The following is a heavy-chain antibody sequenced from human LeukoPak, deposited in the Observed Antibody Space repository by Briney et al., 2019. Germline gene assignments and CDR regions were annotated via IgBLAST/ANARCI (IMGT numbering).Heavy chain of an antibody. D-gene: IGHD6-13*01. CDR2: ISYSGST. J-gene: IGHJ3*02. V-gene: IGHV4-59*01. Sequence: SETLSLTCTVSGGSISTYYWSWIRQPPGKGLEWIGYISYSGSTNYNPSLKSRGTISIDKSKTQFSLKLNSVTAADTAVYYCARDGGSSWLDAFDIWGQGTMVTVSS. CDR3: ARDGGSSWLDAFDI. CDR1: GGSISTYY.